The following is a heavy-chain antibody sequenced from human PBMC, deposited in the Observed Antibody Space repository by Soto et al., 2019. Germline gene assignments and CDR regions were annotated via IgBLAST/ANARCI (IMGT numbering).Heavy chain of an antibody. Sequence: GGSLRLSCAASGFIFTGYNMNWVRQAPGKGLEWVSSISSGSSYIYYADSVKGRFTISRDNAKNSLYLQMNTLRAEDAALYYCARRRAAAGTLTFDYWGQGTRVTVSS. D-gene: IGHD6-13*01. V-gene: IGHV3-21*01. J-gene: IGHJ4*02. CDR1: GFIFTGYN. CDR2: ISSGSSYI. CDR3: ARRRAAAGTLTFDY.